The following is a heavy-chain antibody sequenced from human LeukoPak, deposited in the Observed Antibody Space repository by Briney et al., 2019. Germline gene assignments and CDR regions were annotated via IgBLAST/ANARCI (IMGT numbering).Heavy chain of an antibody. J-gene: IGHJ4*02. CDR1: GFTFSSYA. CDR3: AKDWLRYCTNGVCYPFDH. CDR2: ISGSGGST. Sequence: GGSLRLSCAASGFTFSSYAMSWVRQAPGKGLEWVSAISGSGGSTYYADSVKGRFTISRDNSKNTLYLQMNSLRAEDTAVYYCAKDWLRYCTNGVCYPFDHWGQGTLVTVSS. D-gene: IGHD2-8*01. V-gene: IGHV3-23*01.